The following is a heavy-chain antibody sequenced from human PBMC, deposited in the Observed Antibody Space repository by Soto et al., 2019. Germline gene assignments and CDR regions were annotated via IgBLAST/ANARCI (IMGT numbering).Heavy chain of an antibody. V-gene: IGHV3-30*18. CDR3: AKGWYYYYGMDV. CDR2: ISYDGSNK. J-gene: IGHJ6*02. D-gene: IGHD6-13*01. Sequence: QVQLVESGGGVVQPGRSLRLSCAASGFTFSSYGMHWVRQAPGKGLEWVAVISYDGSNKYYADSVKGRFTISRDNSKNTLYLQMNSLRAEDTAVYYCAKGWYYYYGMDVWGQGTTVTVSS. CDR1: GFTFSSYG.